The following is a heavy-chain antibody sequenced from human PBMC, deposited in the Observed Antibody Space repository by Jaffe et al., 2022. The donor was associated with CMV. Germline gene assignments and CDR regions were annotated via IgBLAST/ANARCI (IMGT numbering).Heavy chain of an antibody. Sequence: EVQLVQSGAEVKKPGESLRISCKTSGYTFTNYWVTWVRQVPGKGLEWMGRLDPSDSSSDYSPSFEGHVLISGDKSISTSYLQWNSLRASDTAIYYCARRTFKYGSGGDYFRSPAPRQFYYLDVWGEGTTVIVS. D-gene: IGHD3-10*01. CDR2: LDPSDSSS. V-gene: IGHV5-10-1*03. CDR1: GYTFTNYW. J-gene: IGHJ6*03. CDR3: ARRTFKYGSGGDYFRSPAPRQFYYLDV.